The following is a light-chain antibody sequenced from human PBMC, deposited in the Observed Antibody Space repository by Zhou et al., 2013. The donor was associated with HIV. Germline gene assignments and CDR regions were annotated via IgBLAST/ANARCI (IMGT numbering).Light chain of an antibody. V-gene: IGKV3-15*01. CDR3: QQYNEWPYT. CDR2: GAS. Sequence: EIVMTQSPATLSVSPGERATLSCRASQSVSRNLAWYQQKPGQAPRLLIYGASTRATGIPVRFSGSGSGTEFTLTISSMESEDFAVYYCQQYNEWPYTFGQGTKLEIK. CDR1: QSVSRN. J-gene: IGKJ2*01.